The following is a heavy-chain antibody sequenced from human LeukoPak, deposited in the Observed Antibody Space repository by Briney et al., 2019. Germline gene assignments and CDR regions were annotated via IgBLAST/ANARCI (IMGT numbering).Heavy chain of an antibody. Sequence: SETLSLTCTVSGGSISSYCWSWVRQPPGKGLEWIGSIYHSGNTYYNPSLKSRVTISVATSKHQFSLKLSSVTAADTAVYYCARGSGYCDSTTCYNWFHPWGLGTLVTVSS. V-gene: IGHV4-59*04. CDR2: IYHSGNT. J-gene: IGHJ5*02. CDR1: GGSISSYC. D-gene: IGHD2-2*01. CDR3: ARGSGYCDSTTCYNWFHP.